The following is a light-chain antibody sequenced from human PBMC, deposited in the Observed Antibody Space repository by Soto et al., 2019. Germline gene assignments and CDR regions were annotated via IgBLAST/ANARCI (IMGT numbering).Light chain of an antibody. CDR3: QQSYSTPLT. J-gene: IGKJ1*01. V-gene: IGKV1-8*01. CDR2: AAS. CDR1: QGISSY. Sequence: ASRMTHSLSSLSASTGDRVTITCRASQGISSYLAWYQQKPGKAPKLLIYAASTLQSGVPSRFSGSGSGTDFTLTISSLQPEDFATYYCQQSYSTPLTSGQGTKEDIK.